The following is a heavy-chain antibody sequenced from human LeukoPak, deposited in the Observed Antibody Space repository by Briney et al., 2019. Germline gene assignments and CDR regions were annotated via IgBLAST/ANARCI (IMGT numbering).Heavy chain of an antibody. CDR3: ARDLGYCSSTSCYRAFDI. J-gene: IGHJ3*02. CDR2: ISGIFGTA. Sequence: ASLRLSRRASGFTFNNYAISWVRQAPGQGLEWMCGISGIFGTANYAQKFQGRVTITTDESTSTAYMELSSLRSEDTAVYYCARDLGYCSSTSCYRAFDIWGQGTMVTVSS. CDR1: GFTFNNYA. V-gene: IGHV1-69*05. D-gene: IGHD2-2*01.